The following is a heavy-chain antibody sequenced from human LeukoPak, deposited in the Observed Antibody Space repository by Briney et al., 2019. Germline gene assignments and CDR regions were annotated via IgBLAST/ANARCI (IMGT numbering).Heavy chain of an antibody. V-gene: IGHV1-2*02. CDR2: ISPDSGGT. D-gene: IGHD4-17*01. Sequence: GASVKVSCKASGYTFTGYYIHWVRQAPGQGLEWMGWISPDSGGTNYAQKFQGRVTMTRDTSISTAYMELTTLTSDDTAVYYCARIQGNGDYRDYWGQGTLVTVSS. CDR1: GYTFTGYY. J-gene: IGHJ4*02. CDR3: ARIQGNGDYRDY.